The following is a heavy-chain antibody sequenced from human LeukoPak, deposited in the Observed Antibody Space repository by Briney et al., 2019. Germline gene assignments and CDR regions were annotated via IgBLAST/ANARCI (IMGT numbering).Heavy chain of an antibody. CDR2: ISSDARST. CDR1: GFTFSDYW. Sequence: GGSLRLSCAASGFTFSDYWMHWVRQDPEKGLVWVSRISSDARSTIYADSVKGRFTVSRDNAKNTLYLQMNRLRAEDTAVYYCARDLGGSGPTPVDYWGQGTLVTVSS. D-gene: IGHD4-23*01. V-gene: IGHV3-74*01. CDR3: ARDLGGSGPTPVDY. J-gene: IGHJ4*02.